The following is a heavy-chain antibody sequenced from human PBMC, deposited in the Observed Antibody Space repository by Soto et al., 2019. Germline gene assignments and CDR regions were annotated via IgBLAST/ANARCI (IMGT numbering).Heavy chain of an antibody. D-gene: IGHD3-10*01. CDR1: GFSLSTSGVA. CDR3: SQMRNYFGSGRNAFDI. CDR2: IYWDDDK. V-gene: IGHV2-5*02. J-gene: IGHJ3*02. Sequence: QITLKESGPPLVNPTQTLTLTCTFSGFSLSTSGVAVGWIRQPPGKALEWLALIYWDDDKRYTPSLKSRLTTTKDTSKNQVVLTMTNMDPVDTGTYYCSQMRNYFGSGRNAFDIWGQGTMVTVSS.